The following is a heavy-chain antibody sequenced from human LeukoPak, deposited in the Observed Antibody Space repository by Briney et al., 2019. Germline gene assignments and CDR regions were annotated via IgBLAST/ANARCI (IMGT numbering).Heavy chain of an antibody. CDR2: IYYSGST. D-gene: IGHD6-6*01. V-gene: IGHV4-30-4*01. J-gene: IGHJ6*02. CDR1: GGSISSGDYY. Sequence: PSQTLSLTCTVSGGSISSGDYYWSWIRQPPGKGLEWIGYIYYSGSTYYNPSLKSRVTISVDTSKNQFSLKLSSVTAADTAVYYCARTRAARPNYYYYGMDVWGQGTTVTVSS. CDR3: ARTRAARPNYYYYGMDV.